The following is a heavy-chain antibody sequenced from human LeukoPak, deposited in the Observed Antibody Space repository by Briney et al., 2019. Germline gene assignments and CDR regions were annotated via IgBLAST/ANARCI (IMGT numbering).Heavy chain of an antibody. CDR3: ARAYSSSEYYFDY. CDR1: GGSISSGSYY. V-gene: IGHV4-61*02. J-gene: IGHJ4*02. CDR2: IYTSGST. Sequence: PSQTLSLTCTVSGGSISSGSYYWSWIRQPAGKGLEWIGRIYTSGSTNYNPSLKSRVTISVDTSKNQFSLKLSSVTAADTAVYYCARAYSSSEYYFDYWGQGTLVTVSS. D-gene: IGHD6-13*01.